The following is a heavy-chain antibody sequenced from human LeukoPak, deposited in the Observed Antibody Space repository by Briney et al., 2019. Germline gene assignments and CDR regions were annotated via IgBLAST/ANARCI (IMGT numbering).Heavy chain of an antibody. Sequence: GSLRLSCAASGFTFSSFGMSWVRQAPGKGLGWVSAISGSGCSTYYEDSVKGRFTNSRDNSKNTLYLQMNSLRAEDTAVYYCATSAGLPYYYYYYMDVWGKGTTVTISS. CDR2: ISGSGCST. J-gene: IGHJ6*03. V-gene: IGHV3-23*01. CDR3: ATSAGLPYYYYYYMDV. CDR1: GFTFSSFG. D-gene: IGHD6-19*01.